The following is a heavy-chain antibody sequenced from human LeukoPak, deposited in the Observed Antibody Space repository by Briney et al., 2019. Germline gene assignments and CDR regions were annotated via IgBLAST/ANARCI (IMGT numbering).Heavy chain of an antibody. J-gene: IGHJ4*02. D-gene: IGHD3-10*01. V-gene: IGHV3-23*01. CDR2: ISGSGGST. CDR1: GYTFTSYG. CDR3: AKDKWFGELFQTEGYFDY. Sequence: SCKASGYTFTSYGMSWVRQAPGKGLEWVSLISGSGGSTYYADSVKGRFTISRDNSKNTLYLQMNSLRAEDTAVYYCAKDKWFGELFQTEGYFDYWGQGTLVTVSS.